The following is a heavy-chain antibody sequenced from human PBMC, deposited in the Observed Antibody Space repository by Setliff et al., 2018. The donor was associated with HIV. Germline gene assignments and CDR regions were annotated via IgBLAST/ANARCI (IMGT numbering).Heavy chain of an antibody. D-gene: IGHD1-26*01. CDR1: DDPISSYY. CDR3: ARRSIVGSTRGYYYYALDV. V-gene: IGHV4-4*07. J-gene: IGHJ6*02. Sequence: SETLSLTCYVTDDPISSYYWSWVRQPAGKGLEWIGRLYVSGDTNYNPSLKSRVTMSLDTSKNQVSLKLTSVTAADTAAYYCARRSIVGSTRGYYYYALDVWGQGTTVTVSS. CDR2: LYVSGDT.